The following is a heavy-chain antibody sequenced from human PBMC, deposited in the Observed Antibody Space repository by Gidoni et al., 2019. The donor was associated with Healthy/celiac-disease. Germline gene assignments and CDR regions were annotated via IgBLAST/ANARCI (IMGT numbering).Heavy chain of an antibody. Sequence: EVQLVASVGGLVPPGGSLSLSCSASGFTFSSYAMHLVRQAPGKGLEYVSAISGNGGSTYYADSVKGRFTISRDNSKNTLYLQMGSLKAEDMAVYYCARVCPRVDAFDIWGQGTMVTVSS. V-gene: IGHV3-64*07. CDR2: ISGNGGST. CDR3: ARVCPRVDAFDI. CDR1: GFTFSSYA. J-gene: IGHJ3*02.